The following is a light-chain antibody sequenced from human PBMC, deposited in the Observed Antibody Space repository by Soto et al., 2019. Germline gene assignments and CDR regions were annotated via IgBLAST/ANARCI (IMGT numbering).Light chain of an antibody. CDR1: QGISSA. J-gene: IGKJ5*01. CDR3: QQFNSYLRT. V-gene: IGKV1-13*02. CDR2: DAS. Sequence: AIQLTQSPSSLSASVGDRVTITCRASQGISSALAWYQQKPGKAPKLLIYDASSLESGVPSRFSGSGSGTDFTLTISSLLPEDFATYYCQQFNSYLRTFGQGTRLEIK.